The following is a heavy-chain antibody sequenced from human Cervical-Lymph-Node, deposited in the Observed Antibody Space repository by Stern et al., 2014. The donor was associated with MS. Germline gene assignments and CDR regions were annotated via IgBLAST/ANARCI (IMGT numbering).Heavy chain of an antibody. J-gene: IGHJ6*02. Sequence: VQLVESGGGVVQPGRSLTLSCAASGLSLSNSGMHWVRQAPGQGLEWVAVMSFVGGNKKYGDSVKGRFSISRDMANNTLFLQMNSLRPEDTAVYYCMGVGDAMHVWGQGTTVIVSS. V-gene: IGHV3-30*03. CDR2: MSFVGGNK. CDR1: GLSLSNSG. CDR3: MGVGDAMHV.